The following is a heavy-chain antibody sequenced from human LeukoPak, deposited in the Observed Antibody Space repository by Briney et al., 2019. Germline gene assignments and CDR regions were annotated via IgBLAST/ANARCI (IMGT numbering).Heavy chain of an antibody. Sequence: GESLKISCKGSGYSFTSYWIGWVRQMPGKGLEWMGIIYPGDSDTRYSPSFQGQVTISADKSISTAYLQWSSLKASDTAMYYCARIDSSGYYKHERFDYWGQGTLVTVSS. CDR1: GYSFTSYW. CDR3: ARIDSSGYYKHERFDY. J-gene: IGHJ4*02. CDR2: IYPGDSDT. D-gene: IGHD3-22*01. V-gene: IGHV5-51*01.